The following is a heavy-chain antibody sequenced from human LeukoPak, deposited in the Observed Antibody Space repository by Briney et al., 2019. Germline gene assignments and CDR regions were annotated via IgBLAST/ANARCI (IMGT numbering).Heavy chain of an antibody. Sequence: ASVKVSCKASGYTFTSYYMHWVRQAPGQGLEWMGVINPSGGSTSYAQKFQGRVTMTRDMSTSTVYMELSSLRSEDTAVYYCAGITGFLRLGELSHFDYWGQGTLVTVSS. CDR3: AGITGFLRLGELSHFDY. CDR1: GYTFTSYY. CDR2: INPSGGST. V-gene: IGHV1-46*01. D-gene: IGHD3-16*02. J-gene: IGHJ4*02.